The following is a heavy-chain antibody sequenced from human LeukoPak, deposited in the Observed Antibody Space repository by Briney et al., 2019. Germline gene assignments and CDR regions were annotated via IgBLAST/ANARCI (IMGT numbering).Heavy chain of an antibody. CDR2: ISSSSSYI. D-gene: IGHD3-9*01. V-gene: IGHV3-21*01. CDR1: GFTFSSYS. Sequence: PGGSLRLSCAASGFTFSSYSMNWVRQAPGKGLGWVSSISSSSSYIYYADSVKGRFTISRDNAKNSLYLQMNSLRAEDTAVYYCARSIYDFDWLVYAFDIWGQGTMVTVSS. J-gene: IGHJ3*02. CDR3: ARSIYDFDWLVYAFDI.